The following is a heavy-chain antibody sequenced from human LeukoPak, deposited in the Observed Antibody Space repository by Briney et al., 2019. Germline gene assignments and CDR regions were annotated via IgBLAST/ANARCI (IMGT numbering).Heavy chain of an antibody. Sequence: GGSLRLSCAASGFTFSSYEMNWVRQAPGKGLEWVSYISSSGSTIYYADSVKGRFTISRDNAKNSLYLQMNSLRAEDTAVYYLAELGFTRLGGFWGKGTRVTIS. CDR3: AELGFTRLGGF. J-gene: IGHJ6*03. D-gene: IGHD3-10*02. CDR2: ISSSGSTI. V-gene: IGHV3-48*03. CDR1: GFTFSSYE.